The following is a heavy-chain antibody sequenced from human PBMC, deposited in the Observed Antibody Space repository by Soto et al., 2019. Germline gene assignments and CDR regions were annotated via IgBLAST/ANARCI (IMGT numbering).Heavy chain of an antibody. CDR3: TGEVASGY. CDR1: GFTVSTYG. Sequence: QVQLVESGGGVVQPGRSLRLSCAVSGFTVSTYGMHWVRQAPGKGLEWVAVISRAGGTKYYADSVKGRFTISRDNSRDTVFLERNSLRGDDMAVYYCTGEVASGYWGQGTLVTVSS. D-gene: IGHD2-8*02. V-gene: IGHV3-30*03. J-gene: IGHJ4*02. CDR2: ISRAGGTK.